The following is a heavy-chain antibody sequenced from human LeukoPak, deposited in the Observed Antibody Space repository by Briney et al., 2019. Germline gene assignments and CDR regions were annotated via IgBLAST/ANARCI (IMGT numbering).Heavy chain of an antibody. J-gene: IGHJ6*03. CDR3: ARDSVMFTVTNLRLSYYYYYMDV. CDR2: ISSSSSTI. CDR1: GFTFSSYS. D-gene: IGHD4-11*01. V-gene: IGHV3-48*04. Sequence: GGSLRLSCAASGFTFSSYSMNWVRQAPGKGLEWVSYISSSSSTIYYADSVKGRFTISRDNAKNSLYLQMNSLRAEDTAVYYCARDSVMFTVTNLRLSYYYYYMDVWGKGTTVTVSS.